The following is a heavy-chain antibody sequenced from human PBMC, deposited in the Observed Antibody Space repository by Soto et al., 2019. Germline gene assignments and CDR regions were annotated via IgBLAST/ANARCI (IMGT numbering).Heavy chain of an antibody. CDR1: GYRFSTYW. V-gene: IGHV5-51*01. Sequence: PGESLKISCKASGYRFSTYWIGWVRQRPGKGPEWMAIIYPGDSDTRENPSFQGQVTISADKSSNTVHLQWRNLKASDTAIYYCARLGGIVDTGTWIQWGQGTPVTVSS. D-gene: IGHD1-26*01. J-gene: IGHJ4*02. CDR2: IYPGDSDT. CDR3: ARLGGIVDTGTWIQ.